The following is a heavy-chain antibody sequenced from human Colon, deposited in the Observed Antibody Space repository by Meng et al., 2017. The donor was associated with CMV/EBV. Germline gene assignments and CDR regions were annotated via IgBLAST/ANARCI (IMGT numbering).Heavy chain of an antibody. CDR1: GFTFDDYA. CDR2: INWNSDRI. CDR3: AKARGSSTSCSDH. J-gene: IGHJ4*02. V-gene: IGHV3-9*01. D-gene: IGHD2-2*01. Sequence: SLKISCAASGFTFDDYAMHWVRQAPGKGLEWVAGINWNSDRISYADSVRGRFTISRDNAKNSLYLQMNSLRPEDTALYYCAKARGSSTSCSDHWGQGTLVTVSS.